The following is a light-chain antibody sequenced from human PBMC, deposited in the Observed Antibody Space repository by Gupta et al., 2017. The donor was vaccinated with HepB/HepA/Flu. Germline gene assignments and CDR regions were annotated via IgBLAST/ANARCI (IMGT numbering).Light chain of an antibody. CDR3: HHYNNWPKS. J-gene: IGKJ1*01. V-gene: IGKV3-15*01. CDR1: QSVLTN. Sequence: IIIPHSPATLSVSPGERVTLSCRASQSVLTNLAWFQQKPGQPPRLLIFGASTRATDTPARFSGSGSGTEFTLTISSLQSEDFGVYFCHHYNNWPKSFGQGTKVAI. CDR2: GAS.